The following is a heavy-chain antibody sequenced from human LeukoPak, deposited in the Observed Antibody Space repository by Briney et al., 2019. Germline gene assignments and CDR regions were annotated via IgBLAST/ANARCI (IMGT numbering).Heavy chain of an antibody. CDR2: INNSSTTI. CDR1: GFTFTKYS. D-gene: IGHD3-22*01. J-gene: IGHJ4*02. V-gene: IGHV3-48*04. Sequence: PGGSLRLSCAASGFTFTKYSMSWVRQAPGRGLEWISYINNSSTTIYYADSVKGRFTISRDNAKNSLYLQMNSLRAEDTAVYYCARDRDYYDSSGYEYYFDYWGQGTLVTVSS. CDR3: ARDRDYYDSSGYEYYFDY.